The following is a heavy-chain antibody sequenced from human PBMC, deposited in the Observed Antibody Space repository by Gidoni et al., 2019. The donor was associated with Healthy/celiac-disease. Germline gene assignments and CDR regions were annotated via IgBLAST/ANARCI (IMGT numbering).Heavy chain of an antibody. CDR2: IYTSGST. D-gene: IGHD5-18*01. CDR1: GGSISSGSYY. CDR3: ARAAAMGGGFDY. V-gene: IGHV4-61*02. Sequence: QVQLQESGPVLVKPSQTLSLTCTVSGGSISSGSYYWSWIRQPAGKGLEWIGRIYTSGSTNYNPSLKSRVTISVETSKNQFSLKLSSVTAADTAVYYCARAAAMGGGFDYWGQGTLVTVSS. J-gene: IGHJ4*02.